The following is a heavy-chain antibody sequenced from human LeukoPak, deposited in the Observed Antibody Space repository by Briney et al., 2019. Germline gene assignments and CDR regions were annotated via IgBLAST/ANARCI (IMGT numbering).Heavy chain of an antibody. V-gene: IGHV4-4*07. CDR1: GGSISTYY. CDR3: ARRHYSSGLDY. J-gene: IGHJ4*02. CDR2: IYTSGGT. Sequence: SETLSLTCTVSGGSISTYYWSWVRQPAGEGLEWIGHIYTSGGTYNPSLKSRVTMSVDTSKNQFSLKLNSVTAADTAVYYCARRHYSSGLDYWGQGILVTLSS. D-gene: IGHD6-19*01.